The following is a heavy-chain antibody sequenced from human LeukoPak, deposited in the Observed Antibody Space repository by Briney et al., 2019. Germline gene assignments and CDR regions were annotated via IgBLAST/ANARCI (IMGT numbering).Heavy chain of an antibody. D-gene: IGHD3-22*01. CDR2: IYPDDSNT. V-gene: IGHV5-51*01. Sequence: GESLKISCQGSGYNFPIYWIGWVRQMPGQGLEWMGIIYPDDSNTIYGPSFQGQVTISADKSINTAYLQWSSLKASDTAMYYCARRDSGSPYYYDSSGYYDYWGQGTLVTVSS. CDR3: ARRDSGSPYYYDSSGYYDY. CDR1: GYNFPIYW. J-gene: IGHJ4*02.